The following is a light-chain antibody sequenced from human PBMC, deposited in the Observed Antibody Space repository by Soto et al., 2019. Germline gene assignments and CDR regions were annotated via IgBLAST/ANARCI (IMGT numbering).Light chain of an antibody. Sequence: QSALTQPASVSGSPGQSITISCTGTSSDVGGYNYVSWYQQHPGKAPKLIIYDVSNRPSGVSNRFSGSKSGNTASLTISGLQAEDEADYDYNSDTIRSILDVVFGGGTQLTVL. J-gene: IGLJ2*01. CDR1: SSDVGGYNY. CDR3: NSDTIRSILDVV. CDR2: DVS. V-gene: IGLV2-14*01.